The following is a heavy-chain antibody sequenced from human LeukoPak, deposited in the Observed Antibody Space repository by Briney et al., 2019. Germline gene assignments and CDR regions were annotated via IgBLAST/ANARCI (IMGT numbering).Heavy chain of an antibody. V-gene: IGHV1-18*01. Sequence: ASVKVSCKASGYTFTSYGISWVRQAPGQGLEWMGWISAYNGNTNYAQKLQGRVTMTTDTSTSTAYMELRSLRSDDTAVYYCARDHYYGSGGYLQAPPDYYGMDVWGQGTTVTVSS. CDR1: GYTFTSYG. CDR2: ISAYNGNT. J-gene: IGHJ6*02. D-gene: IGHD3-10*01. CDR3: ARDHYYGSGGYLQAPPDYYGMDV.